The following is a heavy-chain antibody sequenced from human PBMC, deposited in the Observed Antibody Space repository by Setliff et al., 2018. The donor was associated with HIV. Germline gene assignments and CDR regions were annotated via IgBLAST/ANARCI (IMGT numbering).Heavy chain of an antibody. D-gene: IGHD6-6*01. J-gene: IGHJ6*03. CDR2: VIPIFGTT. CDR3: ATIPRPSYYYYYYMDV. Sequence: GASVKVSCKASGGTFRKYAISWVRQAPGQGLEWMGGVIPIFGTTKYAQKFQGRVTIIADKSTSTAYMELSSLRSEDTAVYYCATIPRPSYYYYYYMDVWGKGTTVTVSS. CDR1: GGTFRKYA. V-gene: IGHV1-69*06.